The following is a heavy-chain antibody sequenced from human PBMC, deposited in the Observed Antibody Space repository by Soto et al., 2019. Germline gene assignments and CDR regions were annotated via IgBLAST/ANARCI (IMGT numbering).Heavy chain of an antibody. J-gene: IGHJ4*02. CDR3: AGGLGVGFDY. CDR1: GGTFNSYA. Sequence: QVVLVQSGPEVNKPGSSVNVSCKASGGTFNSYAIHWVRQAPGQGLEWMGGVIPISHTPFYAQKFHDRLTVSADDSTATAYMELSGLTSGDSATYYCAGGLGVGFDYWGQGTVLAVSS. V-gene: IGHV1-69*01. D-gene: IGHD1-26*01. CDR2: VIPISHTP.